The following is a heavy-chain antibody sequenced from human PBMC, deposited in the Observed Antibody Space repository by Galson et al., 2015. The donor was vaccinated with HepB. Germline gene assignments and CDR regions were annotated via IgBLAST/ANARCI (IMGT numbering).Heavy chain of an antibody. V-gene: IGHV1-24*01. CDR1: GYTLTELS. Sequence: SVKVSCKVSGYTLTELSMHWVRQAPGKGLEWMGGFDPEDVETIYAQKFQGRVTMTEDTSTDTAYMELSSLRSEDTAVYYCATGHDSSGYNHYFDYWGQGTLVTVSS. J-gene: IGHJ4*02. CDR2: FDPEDVET. D-gene: IGHD3-22*01. CDR3: ATGHDSSGYNHYFDY.